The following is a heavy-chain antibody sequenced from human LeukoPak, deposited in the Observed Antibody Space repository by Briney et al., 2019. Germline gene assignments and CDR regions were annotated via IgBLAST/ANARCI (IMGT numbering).Heavy chain of an antibody. V-gene: IGHV3-23*01. CDR1: GFTFSNFA. Sequence: GGSLRLSCAASGFTFSNFAMMWVRQAPGKGLEWVSSITGDYATYSADPAKGRFTTSRDNSKNIVYLQMDSLRDDVTAVYYCAKGAASGLVDWFDPWGQGTLVTVSS. D-gene: IGHD3-22*01. CDR3: AKGAASGLVDWFDP. J-gene: IGHJ5*02. CDR2: ITGDYAT.